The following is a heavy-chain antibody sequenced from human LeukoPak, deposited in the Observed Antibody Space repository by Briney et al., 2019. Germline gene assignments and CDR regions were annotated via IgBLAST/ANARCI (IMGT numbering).Heavy chain of an antibody. CDR1: GVTFSRYR. J-gene: IGHJ4*02. CDR3: ARYSSGWYGEYFDY. D-gene: IGHD6-19*01. Sequence: GGAPRLFSAASGVTFSRYRMNWVRQAQGKGMERVSSISSSSSYIYYADSVKGRFTISRDNAKNSLYLQMNSLRAEDTAVYYCARYSSGWYGEYFDYWGQGTLVTVSS. V-gene: IGHV3-21*01. CDR2: ISSSSSYI.